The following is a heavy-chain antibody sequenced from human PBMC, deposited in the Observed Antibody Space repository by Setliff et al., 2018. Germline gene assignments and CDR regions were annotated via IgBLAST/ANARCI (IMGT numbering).Heavy chain of an antibody. CDR1: GFTFSNYA. V-gene: IGHV3-23*01. CDR2: VSVSGDNT. D-gene: IGHD3-3*01. Sequence: PGGSLRLSCAASGFTFSNYAMNWVRQAPGKGLEWVSTVSVSGDNTYYTDSVKGRFTTSRDNSKNTVSLQMSSLRTEDTAIYFCAGQGPIFGSGLIPGFDQWGQGTMVTVSS. CDR3: AGQGPIFGSGLIPGFDQ. J-gene: IGHJ4*02.